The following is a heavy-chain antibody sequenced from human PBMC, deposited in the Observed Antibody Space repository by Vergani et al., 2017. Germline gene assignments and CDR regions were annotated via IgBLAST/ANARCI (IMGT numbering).Heavy chain of an antibody. J-gene: IGHJ4*02. CDR1: GYSFNYYD. CDR2: MNPNSGKT. D-gene: IGHD1-20*01. V-gene: IGHV1-8*02. CDR3: ARGDRYNWKGDY. Sequence: QVQLVQSGAEMKKPGASVKVSCKASGYSFNYYDINWVRQATGQGLEWMGWMNPNSGKTGYAQKFQGRVTMTRNTSISTAYMELSSLRSEDTAVYYCARGDRYNWKGDYWGQGTLVTVSS.